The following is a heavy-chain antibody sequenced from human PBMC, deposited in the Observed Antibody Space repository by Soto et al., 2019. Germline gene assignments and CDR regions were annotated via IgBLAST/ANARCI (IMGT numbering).Heavy chain of an antibody. D-gene: IGHD3-10*01. CDR3: ARGRASGSYYLLDY. V-gene: IGHV1-8*01. Sequence: ASVKRYCKASGNTFTSYDINWLRQATGHGLEWMGWINPNSGNIGYAQKFQGRVTMTRDTAIRTAYMEVSRLRSDDTAVYYCARGRASGSYYLLDYWGQGTLVTVS. CDR1: GNTFTSYD. J-gene: IGHJ4*02. CDR2: INPNSGNI.